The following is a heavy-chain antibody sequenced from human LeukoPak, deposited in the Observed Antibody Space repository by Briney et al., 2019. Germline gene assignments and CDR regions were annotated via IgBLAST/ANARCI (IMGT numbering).Heavy chain of an antibody. CDR1: GYTFTSYD. D-gene: IGHD4-17*01. Sequence: ASVKVSCKASGYTFTSYDINWVRQATGQGLEWMGWMNPNSGNTGYAQKFQGRVTMTRNTSISTVYMVLSSLRSEDTAVYYCAGGGTVTTIDYWGQGTLVTVSS. J-gene: IGHJ4*02. CDR3: AGGGTVTTIDY. CDR2: MNPNSGNT. V-gene: IGHV1-8*01.